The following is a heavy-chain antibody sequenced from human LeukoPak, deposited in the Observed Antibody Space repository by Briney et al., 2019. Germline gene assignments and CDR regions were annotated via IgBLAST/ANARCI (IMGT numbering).Heavy chain of an antibody. D-gene: IGHD2-15*01. CDR2: INQDGSEK. Sequence: GGSLRLSCAASGFTFSNYWMSWVRQAPGKGLEGVANINQDGSEKYSVDSVTGPCTISRVNPKNSLYLQMNNLRGEDTAIYYCARDKEYCSGGSCYFGSSFDFWGQGTLVSVSS. CDR1: GFTFSNYW. V-gene: IGHV3-7*01. CDR3: ARDKEYCSGGSCYFGSSFDF. J-gene: IGHJ4*02.